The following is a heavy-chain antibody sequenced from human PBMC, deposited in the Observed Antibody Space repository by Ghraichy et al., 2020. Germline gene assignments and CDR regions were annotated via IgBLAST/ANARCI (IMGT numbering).Heavy chain of an antibody. D-gene: IGHD3-16*02. V-gene: IGHV4-39*01. CDR2: ISYSGST. J-gene: IGHJ5*02. CDR1: GGSITTSGYY. Sequence: TLSLTCTVSGGSITTSGYYWGWVRQPPGKGLEWIGSISYSGSTYYNPSLKSRVTISVDTSKNQFSLKLSTVTAADTAVYYCATPRDDYVWGSFRPGWLDPWGQGTLVTVSS. CDR3: ATPRDDYVWGSFRPGWLDP.